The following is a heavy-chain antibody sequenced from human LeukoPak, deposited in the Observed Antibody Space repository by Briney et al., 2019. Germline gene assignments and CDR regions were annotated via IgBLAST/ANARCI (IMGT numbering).Heavy chain of an antibody. CDR1: GGSISSSSYY. D-gene: IGHD1-26*01. CDR2: IYYSGST. CDR3: ARVGGSYFGYYYYYMDV. J-gene: IGHJ6*03. Sequence: PSETLSLTCTVSGGSISSSSYYWGWIRQPPGKGLEWIGSIYYSGSTYYNPSLKSRVTISVDTSKNQFSLKLSSVTAADTAVYYCARVGGSYFGYYYYYMDVWGKGTTVTVSS. V-gene: IGHV4-39*07.